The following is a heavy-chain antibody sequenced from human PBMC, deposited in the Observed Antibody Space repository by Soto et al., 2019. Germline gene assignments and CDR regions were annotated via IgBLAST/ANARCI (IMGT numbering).Heavy chain of an antibody. D-gene: IGHD6-6*01. CDR3: ARDRTSIAARNDAFDI. CDR2: IIPIFGTA. Sequence: QVQLVQSGAEVKKPGSSVKVSCKASGGTFSSYAISWVRQAPGQGLGWMGGIIPIFGTANYAQKFQGRVTITADESTSTAYMELSSLRSEDTAVYYCARDRTSIAARNDAFDIWGQGTMVTVSS. J-gene: IGHJ3*02. V-gene: IGHV1-69*12. CDR1: GGTFSSYA.